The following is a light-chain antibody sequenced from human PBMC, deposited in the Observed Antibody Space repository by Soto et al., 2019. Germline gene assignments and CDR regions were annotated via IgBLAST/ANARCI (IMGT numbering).Light chain of an antibody. CDR1: QSVLYSSNNKNY. CDR2: WAS. J-gene: IGKJ4*01. Sequence: IVMTQSPDSLAVSLGERATINCKSSQSVLYSSNNKNYLAWYQQKPGQPPKLLIYWASTRESGVPDRFSGSGSGTDFTLTISSQQAEDVAVYYCQQYYSTPPLTFGGGTKVEIK. V-gene: IGKV4-1*01. CDR3: QQYYSTPPLT.